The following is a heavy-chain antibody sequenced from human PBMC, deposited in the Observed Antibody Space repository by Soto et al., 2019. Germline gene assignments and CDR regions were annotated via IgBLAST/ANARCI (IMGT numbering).Heavy chain of an antibody. V-gene: IGHV4-39*07. CDR2: INHSGST. J-gene: IGHJ6*02. CDR3: ARVGYSSSDV. Sequence: PSETLSLTCTVSGGSLGSSSYYWGWIRQPPGKGLEWIGEINHSGSTNYNPSLKSRVTISVDTSKNQFSLKLSSVTAADTAVYYCARVGYSSSDVWGQGTTVTVSS. D-gene: IGHD6-13*01. CDR1: GGSLGSSSYY.